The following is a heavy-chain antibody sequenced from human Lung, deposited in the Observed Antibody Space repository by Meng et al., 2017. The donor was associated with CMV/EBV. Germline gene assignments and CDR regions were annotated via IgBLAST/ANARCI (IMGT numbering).Heavy chain of an antibody. J-gene: IGHJ6*02. CDR1: GFYFSDYG. CDR3: ARSYNGKYYPPYYYYYYGMDV. V-gene: IGHV3-30*02. D-gene: IGHD1-26*01. Sequence: GGSLRLXCTASGFYFSDYGMHWVRQAPGKGLEWVTFIHYDESDKYYTDSVKGRFTISRDNSKKTLYLQMNSLRAEDTAVYYCARSYNGKYYPPYYYYYYGMDVWGQGXTVTVSS. CDR2: IHYDESDK.